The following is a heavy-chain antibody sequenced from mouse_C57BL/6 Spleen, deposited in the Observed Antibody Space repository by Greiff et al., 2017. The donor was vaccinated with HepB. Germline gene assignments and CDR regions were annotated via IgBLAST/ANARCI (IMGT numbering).Heavy chain of an antibody. CDR1: GYAFSSYW. Sequence: VHLVESGAELVKPGASVKISCKASGYAFSSYWMNWVKQRPGKGLEWIGQIYPGDGDTNYNGKFKGKATLTADKSSSTAYMQLSSLTSEDSAVYFCARQGSSSYYFDYWGQGTTLTVSS. J-gene: IGHJ2*01. CDR2: IYPGDGDT. CDR3: ARQGSSSYYFDY. D-gene: IGHD1-1*01. V-gene: IGHV1-80*01.